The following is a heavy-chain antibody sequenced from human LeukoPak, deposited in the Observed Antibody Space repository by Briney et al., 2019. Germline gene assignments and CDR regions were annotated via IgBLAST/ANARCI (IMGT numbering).Heavy chain of an antibody. CDR2: MYNSGST. D-gene: IGHD2-2*01. CDR3: ARHVYGRHQLQAYHFDY. Sequence: PSETLSLTXDVSGYSISSGHYWGWIRKSPGKGLEWIASMYNSGSTYFKSSLKSRVTISLDTPKNQFSLTLNSVTAADTAVYYCARHVYGRHQLQAYHFDYWGQGILVTVSS. V-gene: IGHV4-38-2*01. J-gene: IGHJ4*02. CDR1: GYSISSGHY.